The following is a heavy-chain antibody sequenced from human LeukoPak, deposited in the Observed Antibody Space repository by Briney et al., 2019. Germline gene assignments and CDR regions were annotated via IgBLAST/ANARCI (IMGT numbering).Heavy chain of an antibody. CDR3: ARIKVGATGIDY. Sequence: GSLRLSCAASGFTFSSYWMHWVRQAPGKGPVWVSRINNDGSGTTYADSVKGRFTITRDDAKNTLYLQMNSLRAEDTAVYYCARIKVGATGIDYWGQGTLVTVSS. J-gene: IGHJ4*02. D-gene: IGHD1-26*01. CDR1: GFTFSSYW. CDR2: INNDGSGT. V-gene: IGHV3-74*01.